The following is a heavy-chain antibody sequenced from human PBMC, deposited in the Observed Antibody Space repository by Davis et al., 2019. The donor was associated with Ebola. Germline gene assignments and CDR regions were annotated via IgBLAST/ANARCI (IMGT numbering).Heavy chain of an antibody. Sequence: GESLKISCAASGLTLSSNGMHWVRQAPGKGLEWVSAVSGNGDSTYYADSVAGRFTISSENSRNTVYLQMSSLRADDTAVYYCARDRGYSYGQPGWWGQGTRVTVSS. CDR3: ARDRGYSYGQPGW. CDR1: GLTLSSNG. D-gene: IGHD5-18*01. V-gene: IGHV3-23*01. CDR2: VSGNGDST. J-gene: IGHJ4*02.